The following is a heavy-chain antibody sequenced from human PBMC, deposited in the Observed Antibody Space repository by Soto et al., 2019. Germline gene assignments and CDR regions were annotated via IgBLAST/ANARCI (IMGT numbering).Heavy chain of an antibody. CDR3: ARGWYSPVFGVVYLDS. CDR2: INYSGSA. D-gene: IGHD3-3*01. J-gene: IGHJ4*02. V-gene: IGHV4-34*02. CDR1: GGSFSDHY. Sequence: QVQLQQWGAGLLKPSETLSLTCAVYGGSFSDHYWSWIRQPPGKGLEWFGEINYSGSANYNPSLKGRVTIAIDTSKSQFSLKLSSVTAADTAVYYCARGWYSPVFGVVYLDSWGRGTLVTVSS.